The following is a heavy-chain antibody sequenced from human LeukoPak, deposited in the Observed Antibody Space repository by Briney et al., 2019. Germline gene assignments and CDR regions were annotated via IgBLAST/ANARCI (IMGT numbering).Heavy chain of an antibody. V-gene: IGHV3-23*01. J-gene: IGHJ6*03. CDR2: ISGSGGSS. D-gene: IGHD3-10*01. CDR1: GFTFSSYA. Sequence: GGSLRLSCAASGFTFSSYAMSWVRQAPGKGLEWVSAISGSGGSSYYADSVKGRFTISRDNSKNTLYLQMNSLRAEDTAVYYCAKDFITMVRGAMDVWGKGTTVTVSS. CDR3: AKDFITMVRGAMDV.